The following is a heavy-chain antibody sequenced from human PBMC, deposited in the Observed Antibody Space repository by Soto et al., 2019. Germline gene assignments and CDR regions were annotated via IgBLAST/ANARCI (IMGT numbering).Heavy chain of an antibody. CDR3: ARGGGNAASTNDF. D-gene: IGHD3-16*01. CDR2: INRDGGT. V-gene: IGHV4-34*01. J-gene: IGHJ4*02. Sequence: QVQLQQWGAGLLKPSETLSLNCTLRVGSFSYFYWSWVRQPPGKGLEWIGEINRDGGTNCNPSLRGRVAMSIDTSKSQFSLKLASVTAADTAMYYCARGGGNAASTNDFWAQGTLVTVSA. CDR1: VGSFSYFY.